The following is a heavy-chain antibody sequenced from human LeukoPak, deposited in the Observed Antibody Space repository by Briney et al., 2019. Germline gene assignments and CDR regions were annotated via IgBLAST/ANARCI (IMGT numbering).Heavy chain of an antibody. J-gene: IGHJ6*04. D-gene: IGHD3-10*01. Sequence: ASVKVSCKASGYTFTSYGISWVRQAPGQGLEWMGWISAYNGNTNYAQKLQGRVTMTTDTSTSTAYMELRSLRSDDTAVYYCARDSGFMVRGVIIRPSMGMDVWDKGTTVTVSS. CDR1: GYTFTSYG. CDR3: ARDSGFMVRGVIIRPSMGMDV. V-gene: IGHV1-18*04. CDR2: ISAYNGNT.